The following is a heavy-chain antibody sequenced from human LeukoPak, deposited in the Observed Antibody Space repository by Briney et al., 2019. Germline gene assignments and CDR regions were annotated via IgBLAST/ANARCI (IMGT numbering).Heavy chain of an antibody. Sequence: GGSLRLSCAASGFSFSTSAMNWARQAPGKGLEWVSVISDDGTRTYYPDSVKGRFTISRDNSKNTLYLEMNSLRAEDTAVYYCAKGGYTTCFDPWGQGTLVTVSS. CDR3: AKGGYTTCFDP. J-gene: IGHJ5*02. CDR1: GFSFSTSA. V-gene: IGHV3-23*01. CDR2: ISDDGTRT. D-gene: IGHD2-15*01.